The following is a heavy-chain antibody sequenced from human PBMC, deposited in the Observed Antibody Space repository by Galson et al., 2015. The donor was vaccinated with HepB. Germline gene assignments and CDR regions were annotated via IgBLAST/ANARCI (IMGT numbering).Heavy chain of an antibody. J-gene: IGHJ4*02. V-gene: IGHV3-48*01. CDR1: GFTFSSYS. CDR2: ISSSSSTI. CDR3: ARDRGGSFGCFDY. Sequence: SLRLSCAASGFTFSSYSMNWVRQAPGKGLEWVSYISSSSSTIYYADSVKGRFTISRDNAKNSLYLQMNSLRAEDTAVYYCARDRGGSFGCFDYWGQGTLVTVSS. D-gene: IGHD3-10*01.